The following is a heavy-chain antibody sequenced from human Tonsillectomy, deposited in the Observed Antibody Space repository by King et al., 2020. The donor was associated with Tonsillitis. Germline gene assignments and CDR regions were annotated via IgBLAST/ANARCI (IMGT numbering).Heavy chain of an antibody. D-gene: IGHD3-9*01. CDR3: ARSHGYYNGGLFDY. V-gene: IGHV4-59*01. CDR1: GGSISGYY. CDR2: IYYNGNT. J-gene: IGHJ4*02. Sequence: VQLQESGPGLVKPSETLSLTCAVSGGSISGYYFNWIRQPPGKGLEWIGYIYYNGNTNYSPSLKSRFTMSVDTSKNQFSLKLSSVTAADTAVYYCARSHGYYNGGLFDYWGQGTLVTVSS.